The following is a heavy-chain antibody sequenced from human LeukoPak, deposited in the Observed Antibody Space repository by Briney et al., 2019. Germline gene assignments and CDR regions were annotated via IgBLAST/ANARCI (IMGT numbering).Heavy chain of an antibody. J-gene: IGHJ4*02. CDR2: INPNSGGT. CDR3: ARMYYGDYFPYDY. Sequence: EASVKVSCKASGYTFTGYYMHWVRQAPGQGLEWMGWINPNSGGTNYAQKFQGRVTMTRDTSISTAYMELSRLRSDDTAVYYCARMYYGDYFPYDYWGQGTLVTVSS. CDR1: GYTFTGYY. D-gene: IGHD4-17*01. V-gene: IGHV1-2*02.